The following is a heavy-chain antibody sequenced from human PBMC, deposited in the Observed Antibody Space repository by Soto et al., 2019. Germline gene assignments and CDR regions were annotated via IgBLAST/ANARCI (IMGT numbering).Heavy chain of an antibody. CDR2: IWYDGSDK. J-gene: IGHJ3*02. V-gene: IGHV3-33*01. CDR1: GFTISNFA. Sequence: QVQLVESGGGVVQPGRSLRLSCAASGFTISNFAMHWVHQAPGKGLEWVAVIWYDGSDKYYADSVSGRFTISRDNSKNRLYLQMSSLRDDDTAVYYCARDFGPVTTGTALDIWGQGTTVTVSS. D-gene: IGHD4-17*01. CDR3: ARDFGPVTTGTALDI.